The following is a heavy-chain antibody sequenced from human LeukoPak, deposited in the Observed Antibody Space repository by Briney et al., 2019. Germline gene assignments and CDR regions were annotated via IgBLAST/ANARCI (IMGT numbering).Heavy chain of an antibody. D-gene: IGHD3-10*01. Sequence: GGSLRLSCVASGFTFSTYNMNWVRQAPGKGLEWLSYIHSSSGTIYYADSVKGRFTISRDNAKSSLYLQMNSLRDEDTAVYYCARDYYGAGSYPFDYWGQGTLVTVSS. J-gene: IGHJ4*02. CDR2: IHSSSGTI. CDR3: ARDYYGAGSYPFDY. CDR1: GFTFSTYN. V-gene: IGHV3-48*02.